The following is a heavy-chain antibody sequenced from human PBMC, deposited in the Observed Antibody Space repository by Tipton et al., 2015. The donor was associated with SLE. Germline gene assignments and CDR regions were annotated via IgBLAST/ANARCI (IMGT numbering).Heavy chain of an antibody. CDR2: IYYSGST. CDR1: GYSISSGYY. D-gene: IGHD3-3*01. CDR3: ARAVGALRLVRSWFDP. Sequence: TLSLTCTVSGYSISSGYYWGWIRQPPGKGLEWIGNIYYSGSTYYNPSLKSRVTISVDTSKNQFSLKLSSVTAADTAVYYCARAVGALRLVRSWFDPWGQGTLVTVSS. V-gene: IGHV4-38-2*02. J-gene: IGHJ5*02.